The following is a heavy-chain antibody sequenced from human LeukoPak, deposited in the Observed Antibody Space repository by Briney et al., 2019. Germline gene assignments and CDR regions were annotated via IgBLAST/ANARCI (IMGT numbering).Heavy chain of an antibody. V-gene: IGHV3-23*01. Sequence: GGSLRLSCAASGFTFSTFAMIWVRQPPGKGLEWVSSIFPSGGEIHYADSVRGRFTISRDNFKNILYLQMKSLRAEDTAVYFCARVDISTGYYFDYWGQGTLVTVSS. CDR2: IFPSGGEI. D-gene: IGHD3-9*01. J-gene: IGHJ4*02. CDR3: ARVDISTGYYFDY. CDR1: GFTFSTFA.